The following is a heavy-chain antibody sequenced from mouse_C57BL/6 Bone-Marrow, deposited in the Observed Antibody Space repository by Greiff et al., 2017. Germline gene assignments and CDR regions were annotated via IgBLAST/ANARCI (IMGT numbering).Heavy chain of an antibody. Sequence: EVQLVESGGGLVKPGGSLKLSCAASGFTFSRYAMSWVRQTPETRLEWVATISDGGSYTYYPDNVKGRFTISRDNAKNNLYLQMSHLKSEDTAMYYCARGDTTVVPFDYWGQGTTLTVSS. CDR3: ARGDTTVVPFDY. CDR1: GFTFSRYA. J-gene: IGHJ2*01. CDR2: ISDGGSYT. D-gene: IGHD1-1*01. V-gene: IGHV5-4*01.